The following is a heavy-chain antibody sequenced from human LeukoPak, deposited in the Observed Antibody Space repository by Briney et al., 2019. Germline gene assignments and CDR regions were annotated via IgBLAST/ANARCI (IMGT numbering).Heavy chain of an antibody. Sequence: SVKVSCKASGGTFSSYAISWVRQAPGQGLEWMGGIIPIFGTANYAQKFKGRVTITADKSTSTAYMELSSLRSEDTAVYYCARAPKFYYDSSGYRWGAFDIWGQGTMVTVSS. V-gene: IGHV1-69*06. CDR1: GGTFSSYA. CDR3: ARAPKFYYDSSGYRWGAFDI. D-gene: IGHD3-22*01. J-gene: IGHJ3*02. CDR2: IIPIFGTA.